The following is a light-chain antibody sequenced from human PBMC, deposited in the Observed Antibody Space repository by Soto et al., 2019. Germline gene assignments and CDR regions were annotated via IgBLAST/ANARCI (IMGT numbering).Light chain of an antibody. CDR1: QSISSW. CDR2: DAS. CDR3: QQYNSYPWT. Sequence: DIQMTQSPSTLSASVGDIVTIIFRASQSISSWLAWYQQKPGKAPKLLIYDASSLESGVPSRFSGSGSGTEFTLTIGSLQPDDFATYYCQQYNSYPWTFGQGTKVDIK. V-gene: IGKV1-5*02. J-gene: IGKJ1*01.